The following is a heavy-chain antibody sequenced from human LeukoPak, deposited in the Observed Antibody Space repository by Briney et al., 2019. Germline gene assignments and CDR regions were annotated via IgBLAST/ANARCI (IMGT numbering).Heavy chain of an antibody. V-gene: IGHV3-11*01. CDR2: ISSSGSTI. J-gene: IGHJ4*02. CDR1: GFTFSDYY. CDR3: ARRRDYFDY. Sequence: PGESLRLSCAASGFTFSDYYMSWIRQAPGKGLEWISYISSSGSTIYYADSVKGRFTMSRDNAKSSLYLQVNSLRAKDTAIYYCARRRDYFDYWGQGTLVTVSS.